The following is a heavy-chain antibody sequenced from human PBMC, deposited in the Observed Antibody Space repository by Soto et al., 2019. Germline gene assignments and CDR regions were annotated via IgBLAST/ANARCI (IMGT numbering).Heavy chain of an antibody. Sequence: SQTLSLTCVISGDSVSNKSAAWNWIRHSPPRGLEWLGRTYYRSKWYTEYAGSVRGRITIYADASKKQLSLQLNSVTPEDTAVYYCAREGGSETVAGRRVDFGGQGTLVTVSS. CDR1: GDSVSNKSAA. CDR3: AREGGSETVAGRRVDF. CDR2: TYYRSKWYT. J-gene: IGHJ4*02. D-gene: IGHD6-19*01. V-gene: IGHV6-1*01.